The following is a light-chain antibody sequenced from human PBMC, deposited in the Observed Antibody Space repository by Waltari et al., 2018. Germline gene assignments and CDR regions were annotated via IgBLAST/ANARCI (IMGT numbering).Light chain of an antibody. CDR2: KDN. J-gene: IGLJ2*01. Sequence: SHELTQPPSVSVSPGQTARSTCSGDILRNQYAYWYQQRPGQAPVVVIYKDNERPSGIPGRFSGSSLGTTVTLTISGVQPEDEADYYCQSADGAGVRFFGGGTKVTVL. V-gene: IGLV3-25*03. CDR1: ILRNQY. CDR3: QSADGAGVRF.